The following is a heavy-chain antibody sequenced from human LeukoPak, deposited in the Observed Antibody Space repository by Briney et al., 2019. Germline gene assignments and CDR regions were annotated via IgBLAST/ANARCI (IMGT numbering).Heavy chain of an antibody. CDR2: ISSSSSTI. V-gene: IGHV3-48*02. CDR3: ANLPRGGYTYGYYYYYGMDV. J-gene: IGHJ6*02. CDR1: GFTFSSYS. D-gene: IGHD5-18*01. Sequence: GGSLRLSCAASGFTFSSYSMNWVRQAPGKGLEWVSYISSSSSTIYYADSVEGRFTISRDNAKNSLYLQMNSLRDEDTAVYYCANLPRGGYTYGYYYYYGMDVWGQGTTVTVSS.